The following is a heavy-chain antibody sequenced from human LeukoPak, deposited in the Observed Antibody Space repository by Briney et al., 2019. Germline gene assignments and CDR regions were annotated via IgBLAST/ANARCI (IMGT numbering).Heavy chain of an antibody. V-gene: IGHV3-23*01. D-gene: IGHD3-22*01. CDR1: GFTFSSYA. CDR3: AKGEYYYDSSGYYGL. Sequence: GGSLRLSCAASGFTFSSYAMSWVRQAPGKGLEWVSAISGSGGSTYYADSVKGRFTISRDNSKNTLYLQMNSLRAEDTAVYYCAKGEYYYDSSGYYGLWGRGTLVTVSS. CDR2: ISGSGGST. J-gene: IGHJ4*02.